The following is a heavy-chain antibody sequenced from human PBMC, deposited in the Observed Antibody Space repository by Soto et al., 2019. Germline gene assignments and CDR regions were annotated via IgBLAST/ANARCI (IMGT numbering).Heavy chain of an antibody. J-gene: IGHJ3*02. CDR2: IYHSGST. CDR1: GGSISSSNW. V-gene: IGHV4-4*02. Sequence: QVQLQESGPGLVKPSGTLSLTCAVSGGSISSSNWWSWVRQPPGKGLEWIGEIYHSGSTNYNPSLTSRVTISVDKSKNQFSLKLSSVTAADTAVYYCAKYGGNVFGLGDDAFDIWGQGTMVTVSS. CDR3: AKYGGNVFGLGDDAFDI. D-gene: IGHD3-10*02.